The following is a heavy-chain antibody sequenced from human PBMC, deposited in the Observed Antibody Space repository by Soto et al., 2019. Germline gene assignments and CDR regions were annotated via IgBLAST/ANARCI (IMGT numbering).Heavy chain of an antibody. CDR1: GYTFTSYG. D-gene: IGHD5-18*01. V-gene: IGHV1-18*01. CDR2: ISAYNGNT. Sequence: QVQLVQSGAEVKKPGASVKVSCKASGYTFTSYGISWVRQAPGQGLEWMGWISAYNGNTNYAQKLQGRVTMTTDTSTSTAYMELRSLRSDDTAVYYCARETLQLCAYYYYGMDVWGQGTTVTVSS. J-gene: IGHJ6*02. CDR3: ARETLQLCAYYYYGMDV.